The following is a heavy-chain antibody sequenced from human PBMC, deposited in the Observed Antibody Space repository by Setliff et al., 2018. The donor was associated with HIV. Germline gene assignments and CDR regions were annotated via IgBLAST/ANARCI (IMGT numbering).Heavy chain of an antibody. CDR3: ARLAMRGVIGDPNWFDP. D-gene: IGHD3-16*02. J-gene: IGHJ5*02. CDR2: IYTSGST. Sequence: SETLSLTCSVSGGVSGGDMGVHDWSWIRQPPGKGLEWIGHIYTSGSTNYNSSLKSRLTISVDTSKNQVSLKLTSVTAADTGVYYCARLAMRGVIGDPNWFDPWGQEPWSPSPQ. V-gene: IGHV4-4*08. CDR1: GGVSGGDMGVHD.